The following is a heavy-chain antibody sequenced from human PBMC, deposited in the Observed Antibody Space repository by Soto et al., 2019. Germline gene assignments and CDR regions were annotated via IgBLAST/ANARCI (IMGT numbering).Heavy chain of an antibody. D-gene: IGHD3-10*01. CDR1: GYNFTSNW. CDR2: IFPGDSDT. Sequence: EVQLVQSGAEVKKPGESLKISCKASGYNFTSNWIAWVRQMPGKGLEWMGIIFPGDSDTTYSPSFHGQVTISADKSINTAYLQWSSLKASDTAMYYCERHESLWFGEVLFGGCGGMDVWGQGTTVTVSS. V-gene: IGHV5-51*01. J-gene: IGHJ6*02. CDR3: ERHESLWFGEVLFGGCGGMDV.